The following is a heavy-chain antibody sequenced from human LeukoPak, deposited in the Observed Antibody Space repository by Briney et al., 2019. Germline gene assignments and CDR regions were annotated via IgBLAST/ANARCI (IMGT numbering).Heavy chain of an antibody. D-gene: IGHD1-26*01. J-gene: IGHJ6*03. CDR2: IYYSGST. CDR1: GGSISSYY. V-gene: IGHV4-59*01. Sequence: SETLSLTCTVSGGSISSYYWSWIRQPPGKGLEWIGYIYYSGSTNYNPSLKSRATISVDTSKNQFSLKLSSVTAADTAVYYCAREISWSSPYWFYYYMDVWGKGTTVTVSS. CDR3: AREISWSSPYWFYYYMDV.